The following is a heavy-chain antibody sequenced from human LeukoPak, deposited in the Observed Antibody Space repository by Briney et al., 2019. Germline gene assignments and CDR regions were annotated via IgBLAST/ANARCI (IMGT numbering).Heavy chain of an antibody. CDR2: IWYDGSNK. V-gene: IGHV3-30*18. CDR3: AKDRGSSGLNAFDI. D-gene: IGHD6-19*01. CDR1: GFTFSSYA. J-gene: IGHJ3*02. Sequence: GRSLRLSCAASGFTFSSYAMHWVRQAPGKGLEWVAVIWYDGSNKYYADSVQGRFTISRDNSKNTLYMQMNSLRAEDTAVYYCAKDRGSSGLNAFDIWGQGTMVTVSS.